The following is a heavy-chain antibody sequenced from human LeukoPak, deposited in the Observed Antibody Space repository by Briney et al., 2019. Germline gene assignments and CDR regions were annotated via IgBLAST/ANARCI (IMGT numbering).Heavy chain of an antibody. CDR3: ARDEGYCSRTSCYGASKDMDV. D-gene: IGHD2-2*01. J-gene: IGHJ6*02. CDR1: GFTFSSYA. CDR2: ISYDGSNK. V-gene: IGHV3-30-3*01. Sequence: GGSLRLSCAASGFTFSSYAMHWVRQAPGKGLEWVAVISYDGSNKYYADSVKGRFTISRDNSKNTLYLQMNSLRAEDTAVYYCARDEGYCSRTSCYGASKDMDVWGQGTAVIVSS.